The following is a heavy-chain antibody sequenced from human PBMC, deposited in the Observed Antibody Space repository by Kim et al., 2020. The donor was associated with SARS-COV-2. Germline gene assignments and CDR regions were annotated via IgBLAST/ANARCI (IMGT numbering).Heavy chain of an antibody. V-gene: IGHV1-69*01. CDR3: AREITIAVAGRGYLDY. Sequence: KFQGRVTITADESTSTAYMELSSLRSEDTAVYYCAREITIAVAGRGYLDYWGQGTRVTVSS. D-gene: IGHD6-19*01. J-gene: IGHJ4*02.